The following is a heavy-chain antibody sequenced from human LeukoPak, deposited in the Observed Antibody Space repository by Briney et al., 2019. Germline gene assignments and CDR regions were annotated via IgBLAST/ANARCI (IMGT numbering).Heavy chain of an antibody. CDR2: IHYSGST. V-gene: IGHV4-59*08. D-gene: IGHD4-11*01. J-gene: IGHJ4*02. CDR3: ARQDNDYPYYFDY. Sequence: SETLSLTCTVSGGSISGFYWSWLRQPPGKGLEWIGYIHYSGSTNYNPSLKSRVTISVDTSKNQFSLKLNSVTAAGTAVYYCARQDNDYPYYFDYWGQGTLVTVSS. CDR1: GGSISGFY.